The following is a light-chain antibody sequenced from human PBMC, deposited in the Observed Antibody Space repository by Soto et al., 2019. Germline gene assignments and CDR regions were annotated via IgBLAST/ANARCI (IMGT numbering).Light chain of an antibody. CDR2: NND. CDR1: GANIGRHT. Sequence: QSVLAKPPSASGTPGQRVTFSCSGSGANIGRHTVNWYQQVPGTAPKLLIYNNDQRPAGVSGRFSGSKSGTSASLAISGLXSEDDTDYYCMTWDDGLNGWVFGGGTKVTVL. V-gene: IGLV1-44*01. J-gene: IGLJ3*02. CDR3: MTWDDGLNGWV.